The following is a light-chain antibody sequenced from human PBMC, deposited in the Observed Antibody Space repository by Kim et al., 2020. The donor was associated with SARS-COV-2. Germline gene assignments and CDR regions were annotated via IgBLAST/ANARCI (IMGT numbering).Light chain of an antibody. Sequence: ATINCTSSQSVLYSKNKNYVALYQQKPGQPPKLLIYWASTRESGVPDRFSGSGSGTDFTLTISSLQAEDVAVYYCQQYYSNPPWTFGQGTKVEIK. V-gene: IGKV4-1*01. CDR2: WAS. CDR1: QSVLYSKNKNY. CDR3: QQYYSNPPWT. J-gene: IGKJ1*01.